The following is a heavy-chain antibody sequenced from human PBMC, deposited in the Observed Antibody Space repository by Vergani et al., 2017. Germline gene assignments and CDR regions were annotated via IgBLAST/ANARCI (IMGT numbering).Heavy chain of an antibody. J-gene: IGHJ6*03. Sequence: QVQLQESGPGLVKPSQTLSLTCTVSGGSISSGGYYWSWIRQHPGKGLEWIGYIYYSGSTYYNPSLKSRVTISVDTSKNQFSLKLSSVTAADTAVYYCARVSFSIGYCSGGSCYQEYYYYYYMDVWGKGTTVTVSS. D-gene: IGHD2-15*01. CDR1: GGSISSGGYY. V-gene: IGHV4-31*03. CDR2: IYYSGST. CDR3: ARVSFSIGYCSGGSCYQEYYYYYYMDV.